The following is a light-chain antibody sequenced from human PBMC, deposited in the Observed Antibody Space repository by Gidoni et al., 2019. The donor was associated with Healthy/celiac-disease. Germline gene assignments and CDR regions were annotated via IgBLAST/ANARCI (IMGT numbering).Light chain of an antibody. CDR1: SSNIGARYD. CDR2: GNS. Sequence: QSVLTQPPSVPGAAGRRGTISCTGGSSNIGARYDVHWYQQLPGPAPKLLIYGNSNRPSGVPDRFSGSKSGTSASLSITGLQAEDEADYYCQSYDSSLSGSKVVFGGGTKLTVL. J-gene: IGLJ2*01. V-gene: IGLV1-40*01. CDR3: QSYDSSLSGSKVV.